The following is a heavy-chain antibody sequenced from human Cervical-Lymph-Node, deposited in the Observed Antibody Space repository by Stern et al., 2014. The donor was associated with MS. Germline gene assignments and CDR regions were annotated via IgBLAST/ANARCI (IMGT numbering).Heavy chain of an antibody. V-gene: IGHV4-4*02. CDR3: ARDLRFANGMDV. CDR2: IYHGGST. J-gene: IGHJ6*02. CDR1: GGSISSSNW. Sequence: VQLVESGPGLVKPSGTLSLTCAVSGGSISSSNWWPWVRQTPGKGLEWIGEIYHGGSTNYNPSLESRVTISLARSKNQFSLTVTSVTAADTAVYYCARDLRFANGMDVWGRGTTVIVSS. D-gene: IGHD3-3*01.